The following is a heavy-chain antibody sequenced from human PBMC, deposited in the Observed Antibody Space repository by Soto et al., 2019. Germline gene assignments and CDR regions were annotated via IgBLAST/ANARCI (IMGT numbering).Heavy chain of an antibody. CDR2: IRTNENT. Sequence: EVQLVESGGGLVQPGGSLRLSCAASGFIFSAYAMHWVRQAPGKGLEYVSAIRTNENTYYANSVKGRFTISRDNSKNTLYLQMGSLRAEDMAIYYCARGDDYVPFDYWGQGTVVTVSS. CDR3: ARGDDYVPFDY. V-gene: IGHV3-64*01. J-gene: IGHJ4*02. CDR1: GFIFSAYA. D-gene: IGHD4-17*01.